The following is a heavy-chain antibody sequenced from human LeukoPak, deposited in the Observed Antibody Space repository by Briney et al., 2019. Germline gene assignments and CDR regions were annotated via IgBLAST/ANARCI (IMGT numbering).Heavy chain of an antibody. D-gene: IGHD3-10*01. CDR3: ARALWGDSWYGAY. CDR1: GFTFSGYG. J-gene: IGHJ4*02. Sequence: GRSLRLPCAASGFTFSGYGMHWVRQAPGKGLEWVALISSDGSTQYYADSVKGRFTISRDDSKSTVHLQMNRLRVEDTAVYFCARALWGDSWYGAYWGQGALVTVSS. V-gene: IGHV3-30*01. CDR2: ISSDGSTQ.